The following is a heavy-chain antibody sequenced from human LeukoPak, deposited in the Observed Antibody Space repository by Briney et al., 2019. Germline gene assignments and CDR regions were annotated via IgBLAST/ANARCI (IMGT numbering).Heavy chain of an antibody. V-gene: IGHV1-69*13. CDR2: IIPIFGTT. CDR1: GGTFSSYA. J-gene: IGHJ6*02. Sequence: SVTVSCKASGGTFSSYAISWVRQAPRQGLEWMGGIIPIFGTTNYAQTFQGRVTITADESTSTAYTELSSLRSEDTAVYYCARDFRRLPGPDFWSGYPLDYYGMDVWAQGTTVTVSS. D-gene: IGHD3-3*01. CDR3: ARDFRRLPGPDFWSGYPLDYYGMDV.